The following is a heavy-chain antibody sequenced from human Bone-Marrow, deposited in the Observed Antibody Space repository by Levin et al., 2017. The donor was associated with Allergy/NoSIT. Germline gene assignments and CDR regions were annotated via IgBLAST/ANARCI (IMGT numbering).Heavy chain of an antibody. Sequence: SETLSLTCTVSRGSISTYYFSWIRQPPGKGLEWVAFISYSGSPTYNPSLKSRATISVDTSKNQFSPKLRSVTAADTAVYYCARIWFGELYGLDIWGQGTTVIVSS. D-gene: IGHD3-10*01. V-gene: IGHV4-59*01. CDR2: ISYSGSP. J-gene: IGHJ6*02. CDR3: ARIWFGELYGLDI. CDR1: RGSISTYY.